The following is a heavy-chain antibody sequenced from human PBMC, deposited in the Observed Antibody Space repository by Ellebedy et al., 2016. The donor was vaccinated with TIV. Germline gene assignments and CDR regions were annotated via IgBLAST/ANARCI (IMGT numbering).Heavy chain of an antibody. CDR1: GDSISSHF. J-gene: IGHJ4*02. CDR3: ATSTTGWPYYFDF. D-gene: IGHD1-26*01. Sequence: MPSETLSLTCTVSGDSISSHFWSWIRQPPGKGLQWIGYMLYSGSSNYNPSLKSRVTISIDPSKNQFSLKLSSVTAADTAVYYCATSTTGWPYYFDFWGQGTLVTVSS. CDR2: MLYSGSS. V-gene: IGHV4-59*11.